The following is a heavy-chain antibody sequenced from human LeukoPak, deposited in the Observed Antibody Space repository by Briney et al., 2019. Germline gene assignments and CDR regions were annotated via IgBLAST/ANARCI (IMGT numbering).Heavy chain of an antibody. D-gene: IGHD2-2*02. J-gene: IGHJ1*01. V-gene: IGHV3-23*01. Sequence: GGSLRLSCAASGFTFSNYAMSWVRQAPGKGLEWVSTLSGTGGSTYYADSVKGRFTISRDNSKNTLYLQVSSLRAEDTAVYYCARGIYNGGYIQYWGQGTLVTVSS. CDR3: ARGIYNGGYIQY. CDR1: GFTFSNYA. CDR2: LSGTGGST.